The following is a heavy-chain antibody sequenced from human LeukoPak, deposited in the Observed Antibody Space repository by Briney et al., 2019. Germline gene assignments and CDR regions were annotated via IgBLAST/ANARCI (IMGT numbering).Heavy chain of an antibody. D-gene: IGHD6-19*01. CDR3: AKDDGGSIAVAGQFDY. J-gene: IGHJ4*02. CDR1: GFTFSSYA. V-gene: IGHV3-23*01. CDR2: ISGSGGST. Sequence: GGPLRLSCAASGFTFSSYAMSWVRQAPGKGLEWVSAISGSGGSTYYADSVKGRFTISRDNSKNTLYLQMNSLRAEDTAVYYCAKDDGGSIAVAGQFDYWGQGTLVTVSS.